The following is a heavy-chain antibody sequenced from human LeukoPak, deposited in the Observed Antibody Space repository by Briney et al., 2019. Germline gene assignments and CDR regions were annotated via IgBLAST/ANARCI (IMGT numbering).Heavy chain of an antibody. J-gene: IGHJ6*02. D-gene: IGHD1-26*01. Sequence: GASVKASCKASGYTFTSYDINWVRQATGQGLEWMGWMNPNSGNTVYAQKFQGRVTMTRNTSISTAYMELSSLRSEDTAVYYCARWDPRAYYYGMDVWGQGTTVTVSS. CDR2: MNPNSGNT. V-gene: IGHV1-8*01. CDR1: GYTFTSYD. CDR3: ARWDPRAYYYGMDV.